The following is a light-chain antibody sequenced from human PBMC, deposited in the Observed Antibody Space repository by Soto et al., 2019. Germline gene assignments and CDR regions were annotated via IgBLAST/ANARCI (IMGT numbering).Light chain of an antibody. Sequence: DIQMTQAPPSLSASVGYRVTISCRASLGIANYVLWYQQRPGKVPKLLIYGASSLLSGVPSRFSGSGSGTDFTLTISSLQPEDVGTYYCQKYNSAMSKFGQGTKV. J-gene: IGKJ1*01. CDR2: GAS. CDR3: QKYNSAMSK. V-gene: IGKV1-27*01. CDR1: LGIANY.